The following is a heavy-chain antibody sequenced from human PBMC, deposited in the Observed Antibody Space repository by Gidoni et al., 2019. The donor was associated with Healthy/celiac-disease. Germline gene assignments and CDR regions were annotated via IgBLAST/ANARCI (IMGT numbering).Heavy chain of an antibody. CDR2: ISYDGSNK. D-gene: IGHD5-18*01. Sequence: QVQLVESGGGVVQPGRSLRLSCAASGFTFSSYAMHWVRQAPGKGLEWVAVISYDGSNKYYADSVKGRFTISRDNSKNTLYLQMNSLRAEDTAVYYCAIGGYSYGFDYWGQGTLVTVSS. CDR3: AIGGYSYGFDY. CDR1: GFTFSSYA. J-gene: IGHJ4*02. V-gene: IGHV3-30-3*01.